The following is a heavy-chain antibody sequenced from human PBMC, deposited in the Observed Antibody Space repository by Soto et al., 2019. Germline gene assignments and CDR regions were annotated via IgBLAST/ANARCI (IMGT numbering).Heavy chain of an antibody. V-gene: IGHV3-23*01. CDR3: AKDIRRSPYYVDV. CDR2: ISGSSGTT. Sequence: EVQLLESGGGSVQPGGSLRLSCAASGFSFSNFAMSWVRHAPGKGLEWVSDISGSSGTTYYADSVKGRFIISRENSKNELDLQMTNLRADDTAVYYCAKDIRRSPYYVDVWGKGTTVTVSS. CDR1: GFSFSNFA. J-gene: IGHJ6*03.